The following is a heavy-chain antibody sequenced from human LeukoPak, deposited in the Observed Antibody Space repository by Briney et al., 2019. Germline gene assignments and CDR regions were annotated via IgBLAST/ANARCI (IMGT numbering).Heavy chain of an antibody. D-gene: IGHD5-18*01. CDR1: GGSISGSSYY. J-gene: IGHJ4*02. CDR2: IYRSGST. Sequence: SETLSLTCSVSGGSISGSSYYWGWIRQPPGKGLEWIGNIYRSGSTFYNPSLKSRFTISVDTSKNQFSLKVNSVTAADTAVYYCAKDTPRGYNYGYFDYWGQGTLVTVSS. V-gene: IGHV4-39*07. CDR3: AKDTPRGYNYGYFDY.